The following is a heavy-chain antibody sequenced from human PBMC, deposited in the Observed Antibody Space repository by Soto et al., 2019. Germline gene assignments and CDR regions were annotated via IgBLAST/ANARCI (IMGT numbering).Heavy chain of an antibody. Sequence: SVKVSCKASGGTFSSYAISWVRQAPGQGLEWMGGIIPIFGTANYAQKLQARVTITADESTSTAYMELCSLRSEDTAVYYCARAGMVYAIVNWFDPWGQGTLVTVSS. D-gene: IGHD2-8*01. CDR2: IIPIFGTA. CDR3: ARAGMVYAIVNWFDP. CDR1: GGTFSSYA. J-gene: IGHJ5*02. V-gene: IGHV1-69*13.